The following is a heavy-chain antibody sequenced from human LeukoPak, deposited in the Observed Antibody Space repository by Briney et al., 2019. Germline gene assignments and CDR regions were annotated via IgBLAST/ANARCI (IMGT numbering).Heavy chain of an antibody. J-gene: IGHJ6*02. V-gene: IGHV1-46*01. CDR1: GYTFPSYF. Sequence: ASVKVSCKASGYTFPSYFMHWVRQAPGQGLEWMGIINPTGGSTTYAQKFQGRVTMTRDTSISTAYMELSRLRSDDTAVYYCARCTNGVCDYGMDVWGQGTTVTVSS. CDR3: ARCTNGVCDYGMDV. CDR2: INPTGGST. D-gene: IGHD2-8*01.